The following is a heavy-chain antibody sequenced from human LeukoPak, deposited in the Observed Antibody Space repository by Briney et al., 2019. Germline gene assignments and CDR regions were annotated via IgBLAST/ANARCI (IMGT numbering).Heavy chain of an antibody. CDR1: GGSASSGDYY. CDR2: IYYSGST. Sequence: SQTLSLTCTVSGGSASSGDYYWSWIRQPPGKGLEWIVYIYYSGSTYYNPSLKSRVTISVDTSKNQFSLNLSSVTAADTAVYYCARAVTGNYYDTSGYYYFDYWGQGTLVTVSS. D-gene: IGHD3-22*01. V-gene: IGHV4-30-4*01. CDR3: ARAVTGNYYDTSGYYYFDY. J-gene: IGHJ4*02.